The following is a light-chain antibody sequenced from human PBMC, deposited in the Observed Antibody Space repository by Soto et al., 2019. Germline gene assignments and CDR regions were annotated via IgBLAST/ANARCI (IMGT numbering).Light chain of an antibody. CDR1: QSVSSSY. V-gene: IGKV3-20*01. CDR3: QQYGSSLYT. Sequence: EIVLTQSPGTLSLSPGERDTLSCRASQSVSSSYLAWYQQKPGQAPRLLIYGASSRATGIPDRFSGSGSGTDFTLTISRLEPEDFAVYYCQQYGSSLYTFGQGTKVDIK. J-gene: IGKJ2*01. CDR2: GAS.